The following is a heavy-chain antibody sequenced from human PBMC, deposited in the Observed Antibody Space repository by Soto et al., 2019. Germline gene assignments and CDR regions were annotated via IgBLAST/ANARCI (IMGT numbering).Heavy chain of an antibody. CDR1: GGTFSSYA. D-gene: IGHD1-1*01. J-gene: IGHJ6*02. V-gene: IGHV1-69*13. CDR2: IIPIFGTA. Sequence: SVKVSCKASGGTFSSYAISWVRQAPGQGLEWMGGIIPIFGTANYAQKFQGRVTITADESTSTAYMELSSLRSEDTAVYYCAGGTGYQRGYYYYGMDVWGQGTTVTVSS. CDR3: AGGTGYQRGYYYYGMDV.